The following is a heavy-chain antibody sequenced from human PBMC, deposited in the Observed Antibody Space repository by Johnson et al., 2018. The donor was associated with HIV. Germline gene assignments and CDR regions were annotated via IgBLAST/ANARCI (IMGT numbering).Heavy chain of an antibody. D-gene: IGHD3-10*01. CDR3: ARGFVAFGECTAFDI. J-gene: IGHJ3*02. CDR1: GFMVADYG. Sequence: VQLVESGGGVVRPGGSLRLSCAVSGFMVADYGMSWVRQVPGKGLEWVSGINWNGGSKGYADSAKGRFTISRDNARNSLYLQMNRLRAEDTALYYCARGFVAFGECTAFDIWGQGTRFTVSS. CDR2: INWNGGSK. V-gene: IGHV3-20*04.